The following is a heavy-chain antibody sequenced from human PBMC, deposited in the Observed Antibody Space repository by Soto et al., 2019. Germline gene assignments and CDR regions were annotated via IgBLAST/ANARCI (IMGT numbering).Heavy chain of an antibody. D-gene: IGHD2-15*01. CDR3: TRDDDRCISGRCYGGTMDV. Sequence: EVQLVESGGGLVQPGGSLRLSCAASGFSVSSKYMSWVRQAPGKGLEWVSLIQSGGSTYYAGSVKGRFTISRDNSENTLFLQMNSLRFKDMAVYYCTRDDDRCISGRCYGGTMDVRGKGNTVTVS. CDR2: IQSGGST. J-gene: IGHJ6*03. CDR1: GFSVSSKY. V-gene: IGHV3-66*01.